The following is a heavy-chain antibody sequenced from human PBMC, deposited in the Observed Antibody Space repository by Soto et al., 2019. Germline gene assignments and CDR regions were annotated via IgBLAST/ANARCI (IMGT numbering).Heavy chain of an antibody. J-gene: IGHJ5*02. CDR3: ARDYSGSGSYYKKGWFDP. D-gene: IGHD3-10*01. CDR2: IYYSGST. Sequence: SETLSLTCTVSGGSISSGGYYWSWIRQHPGKGLERIGYIYYSGSTYYNPSLKSRVTISVDTSKNQFSLKLSSVTAADTAVYYCARDYSGSGSYYKKGWFDPWGQGTLVTVSS. CDR1: GGSISSGGYY. V-gene: IGHV4-31*03.